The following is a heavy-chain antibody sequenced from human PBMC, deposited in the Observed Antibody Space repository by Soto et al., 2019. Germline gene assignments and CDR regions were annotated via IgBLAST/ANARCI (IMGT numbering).Heavy chain of an antibody. J-gene: IGHJ4*02. Sequence: EVQLLESGGGLVQPGGSLRLSCAASGFTFSSYAMSWFRQAPVKGLEWVSAISGSGGSTYYTDSVKGRFTISRDNSKNTLYLRMNSLRAEDTAVYDCAIIPTPPADYWGQGTLVTVAS. D-gene: IGHD3-22*01. CDR1: GFTFSSYA. V-gene: IGHV3-23*01. CDR2: ISGSGGST. CDR3: AIIPTPPADY.